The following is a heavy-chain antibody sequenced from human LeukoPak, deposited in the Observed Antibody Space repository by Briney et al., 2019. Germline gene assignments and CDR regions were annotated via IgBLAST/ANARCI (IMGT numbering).Heavy chain of an antibody. D-gene: IGHD3-22*01. CDR1: GFTFNSYG. CDR3: AKDGGYYYDSSGYYPGY. CDR2: ISGSGGST. Sequence: GGSLRLSCAASGFTFNSYGMSWVRPAPGKGLEWVSGISGSGGSTYYAHSVKGRFTISRDNTKNTLYQQMNNLRAEDTAVYYCAKDGGYYYDSSGYYPGYWGQGTLVTVSS. V-gene: IGHV3-23*01. J-gene: IGHJ4*02.